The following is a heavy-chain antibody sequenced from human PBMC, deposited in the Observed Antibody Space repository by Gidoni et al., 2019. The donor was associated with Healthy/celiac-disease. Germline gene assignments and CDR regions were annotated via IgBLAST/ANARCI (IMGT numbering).Heavy chain of an antibody. CDR3: ARGSSNLYCSSTSCQNYYYYGMDV. V-gene: IGHV4-34*01. CDR2: INHSGST. D-gene: IGHD2-2*01. J-gene: IGHJ6*02. CDR1: GGSFSGYY. Sequence: QVQLQQWGAGLLKPSETLSPTCAVYGGSFSGYYWSWIRQPPGKGLEWIGEINHSGSTNYNPSLKSRVTISVDTSKNQFSLKLSSVTAADTAVYYCARGSSNLYCSSTSCQNYYYYGMDVWGQGTTVTVSS.